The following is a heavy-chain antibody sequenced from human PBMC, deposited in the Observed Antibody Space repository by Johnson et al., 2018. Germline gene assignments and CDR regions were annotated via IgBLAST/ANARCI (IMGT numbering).Heavy chain of an antibody. CDR3: AKGDSYDSSGTSDDAFDI. J-gene: IGHJ3*02. CDR2: ISGSGGST. D-gene: IGHD3-22*01. V-gene: IGHV3-43D*04. CDR1: GFTFSSSA. Sequence: EVQLVETGGGLVQPGGSLRLSCAASGFTFSSSAMNWVRQTPGKGLEWVSTISGSGGSTYYADSVKGRFTISRDNSKNSLYLQMNSLRVEDTALYYCAKGDSYDSSGTSDDAFDIWGQGTMVTVSS.